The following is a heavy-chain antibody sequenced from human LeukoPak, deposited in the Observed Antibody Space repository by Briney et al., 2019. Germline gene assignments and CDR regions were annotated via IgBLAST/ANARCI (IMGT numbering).Heavy chain of an antibody. Sequence: PSETLSLTCTVSGGSISSYYWSWIRQPPGKGMEWNGYIYYSGSTNYNPSLKSRVTISVDTSKNQFSLKLSSVTAADTDVYYCARQYTTVTPFRILGYFDYWGQGTLVTVSS. J-gene: IGHJ4*02. D-gene: IGHD4-11*01. CDR2: IYYSGST. CDR3: ARQYTTVTPFRILGYFDY. V-gene: IGHV4-59*08. CDR1: GGSISSYY.